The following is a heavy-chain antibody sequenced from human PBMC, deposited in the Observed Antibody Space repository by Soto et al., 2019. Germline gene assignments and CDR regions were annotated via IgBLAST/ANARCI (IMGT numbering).Heavy chain of an antibody. D-gene: IGHD1-26*01. V-gene: IGHV2-70*11. CDR1: GFSLSTSGMC. Sequence: SGPTLVNPTQTLTLTCTFSGFSLSTSGMCVSWIRQPPGKALEWLARIDWDDDRYYSTSLKTRLTISKDTSKNQVVLTMTNMDPVDTATYYCARMVVGATTWYYFDYWGQGTLVTVSS. CDR2: IDWDDDR. CDR3: ARMVVGATTWYYFDY. J-gene: IGHJ4*02.